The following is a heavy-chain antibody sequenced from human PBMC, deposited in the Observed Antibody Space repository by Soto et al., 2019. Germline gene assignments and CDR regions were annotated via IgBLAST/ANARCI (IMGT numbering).Heavy chain of an antibody. CDR2: IYYSGST. V-gene: IGHV4-59*06. Sequence: SETLSLTCTVSGGSISSNYWSWIRQHPGKGLEWIGYIYYSGSTYYNPSLKSRVTISVDTSKNQFSLKLSSVTAADTAVYYCARFGLALNEGSLDYWGQGTLVTVSS. CDR3: ARFGLALNEGSLDY. J-gene: IGHJ4*02. D-gene: IGHD3-3*01. CDR1: GGSISSNY.